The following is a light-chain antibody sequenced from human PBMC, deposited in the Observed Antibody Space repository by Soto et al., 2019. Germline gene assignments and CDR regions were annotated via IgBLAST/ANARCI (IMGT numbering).Light chain of an antibody. CDR1: QGIRNE. Sequence: AIQMTQFPSSLSASVGDRVTITCRASQGIRNELGWYQQKPGKAPKLLIYAASSLQSGVPSRFRGSGSGTNFSLTISSLQPEDFATYYCLQDYNYPLTFGGGTKVDIK. CDR3: LQDYNYPLT. CDR2: AAS. V-gene: IGKV1-6*01. J-gene: IGKJ4*01.